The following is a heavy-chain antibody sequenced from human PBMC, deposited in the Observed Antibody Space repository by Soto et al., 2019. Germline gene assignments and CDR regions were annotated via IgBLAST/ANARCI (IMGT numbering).Heavy chain of an antibody. V-gene: IGHV3-23*01. D-gene: IGHD3-16*01. Sequence: EVQLLESGGGLVQPGGSLRLSCAASGFTFDSYGMSWVRQAPGKGLEWVSAISSSGGLYYADSVKGRFTISRDNSKNTVYLQMDSLRTGDTALYYCAKNQWGNVFDIWGQGTMVTVSS. CDR3: AKNQWGNVFDI. CDR2: ISSSGGL. CDR1: GFTFDSYG. J-gene: IGHJ3*02.